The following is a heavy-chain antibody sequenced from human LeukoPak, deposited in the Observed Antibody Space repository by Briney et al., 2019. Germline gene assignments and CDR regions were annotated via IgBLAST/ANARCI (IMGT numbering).Heavy chain of an antibody. CDR2: ISAYNGNT. J-gene: IGHJ3*02. D-gene: IGHD3-22*01. CDR3: ARVWYDSSGYYYRSLDAFDI. Sequence: ASVKVSCKASGYTFTSYGISWVRQAPGQGLEWMGWISAYNGNTNYAQKLQGRVTMTTDTSTSTAYMELRSLRSDDTAVYYCARVWYDSSGYYYRSLDAFDIWGQGTMVTVSS. CDR1: GYTFTSYG. V-gene: IGHV1-18*01.